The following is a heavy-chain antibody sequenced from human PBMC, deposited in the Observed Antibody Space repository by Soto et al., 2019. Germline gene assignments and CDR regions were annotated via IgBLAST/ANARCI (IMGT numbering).Heavy chain of an antibody. CDR2: ISSSGDYR. V-gene: IGHV3-11*03. CDR1: GFTFSDHY. Sequence: QVQLLESGGGLVKPGGSLRLSCTASGFTFSDHYMSWIRQAPGKGLEWVSYISSSGDYRNYAYSVKDRFTISRDNTKHSLYLQMNSLRAEDTAVYYCARGDVDTVAQADYWGQGTLVTVSS. CDR3: ARGDVDTVAQADY. D-gene: IGHD5-12*01. J-gene: IGHJ4*02.